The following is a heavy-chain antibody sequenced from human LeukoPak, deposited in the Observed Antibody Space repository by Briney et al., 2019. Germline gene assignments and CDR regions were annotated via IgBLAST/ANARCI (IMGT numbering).Heavy chain of an antibody. D-gene: IGHD6-6*01. CDR3: ARDREYRSSSYPLDY. CDR1: GYTFTGYY. J-gene: IGHJ4*02. Sequence: ASVKVSCKASGYTFTGYYMHWVRQAPGQGLEWTGWVNPNSGGTNFAQKFQGRVTMTRDTSISTAYMELSRLRSDDTAVYFCARDREYRSSSYPLDYWGQGTLVTVSS. CDR2: VNPNSGGT. V-gene: IGHV1-2*02.